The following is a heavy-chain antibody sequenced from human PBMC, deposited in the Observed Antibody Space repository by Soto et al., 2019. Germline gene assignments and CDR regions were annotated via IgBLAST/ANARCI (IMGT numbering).Heavy chain of an antibody. CDR3: ARQVGATGEVFDI. V-gene: IGHV1-46*01. CDR2: INPSGGST. J-gene: IGHJ3*02. CDR1: GYTFTSYY. Sequence: ASVKVSCKASGYTFTSYYMHWVRQAPGQGLEWMGIINPSGGSTSYAQKFQGRVTMTRDTSTSTVYMEQSSLRSEDSAVYYCARQVGATGEVFDIWGQGTMVTVSS. D-gene: IGHD1-26*01.